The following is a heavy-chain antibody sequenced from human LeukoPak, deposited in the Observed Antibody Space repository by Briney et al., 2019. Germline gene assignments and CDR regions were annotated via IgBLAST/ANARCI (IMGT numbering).Heavy chain of an antibody. D-gene: IGHD3-10*01. CDR1: GGSISSGGYY. CDR3: ARDLLWFGGLAGAFDT. Sequence: SQTLSLTCSVSGGSISSGGYYWSWIRQHPGKGLEWFGYIYYSGRTSYNPSLKRRVSISVDTSKNQFSLKLSSVTAADTAWYYCARDLLWFGGLAGAFDTWGQGTMVTVSS. CDR2: IYYSGRT. V-gene: IGHV4-31*02. J-gene: IGHJ3*02.